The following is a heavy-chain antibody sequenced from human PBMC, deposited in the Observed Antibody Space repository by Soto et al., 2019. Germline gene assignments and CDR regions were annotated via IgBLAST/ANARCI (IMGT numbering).Heavy chain of an antibody. J-gene: IGHJ6*02. CDR1: GGSISSSSYY. CDR2: IYYSGST. CDR3: AANYAYYYYYGMDV. V-gene: IGHV4-39*01. D-gene: IGHD4-4*01. Sequence: SETLSLTCTVSGGSISSSSYYWGWIRQPPGKGLEWIGSIYYSGSTYYNPSLKSRVTISVDTSKNQFSLKLSSVTAADTAVYYCAANYAYYYYYGMDVWGQGTTVTVSS.